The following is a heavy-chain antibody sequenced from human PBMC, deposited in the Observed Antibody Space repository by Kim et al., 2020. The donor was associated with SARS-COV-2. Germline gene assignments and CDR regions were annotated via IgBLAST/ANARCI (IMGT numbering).Heavy chain of an antibody. J-gene: IGHJ4*02. CDR3: VRSYGFTSSASLHLDF. CDR2: ISTNTGNP. Sequence: ASVKVSCRASGYSFTSYAMNWVRQAPGQGLEWMGWISTNTGNPTYAQGFTGRFDFSLDTSVSTTYLQISSLRAEDTAMYYCVRSYGFTSSASLHLDFWGQGALVTVSS. CDR1: GYSFTSYA. D-gene: IGHD2-2*01. V-gene: IGHV7-4-1*02.